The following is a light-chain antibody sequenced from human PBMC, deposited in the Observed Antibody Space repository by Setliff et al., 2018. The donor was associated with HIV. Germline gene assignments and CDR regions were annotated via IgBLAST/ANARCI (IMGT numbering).Light chain of an antibody. Sequence: QSALTQPASVSGSPGQSITISCTGTSSDVGSYNFVSWFQQLPGKAPKLMIYEVTKRPSEVSNRFSGSKSGNTASLTISGLQAEDEADYYCCSYTSSTPLYVFATGTKVTVL. J-gene: IGLJ1*01. CDR2: EVT. V-gene: IGLV2-14*02. CDR3: CSYTSSTPLYV. CDR1: SSDVGSYNF.